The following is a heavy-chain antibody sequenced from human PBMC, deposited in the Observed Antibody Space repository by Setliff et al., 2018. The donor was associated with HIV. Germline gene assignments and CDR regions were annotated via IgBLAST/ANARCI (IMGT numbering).Heavy chain of an antibody. CDR2: IDPTDGST. CDR3: ARGKQMSRRSDAFDI. J-gene: IGHJ3*02. V-gene: IGHV1-46*01. Sequence: ASVKVSCKSSGYRFSNHFIHWVRQAPGQGLEWMEVIDPTDGSTSFTQKFQGRVTVTRDTSTSTVYMELSGLKSEDTAMYYCARGKQMSRRSDAFDIWGKGTKVTVS. CDR1: GYRFSNHF. D-gene: IGHD6-6*01.